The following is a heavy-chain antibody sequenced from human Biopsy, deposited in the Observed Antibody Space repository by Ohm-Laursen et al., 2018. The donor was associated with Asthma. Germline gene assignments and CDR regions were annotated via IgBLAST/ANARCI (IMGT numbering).Heavy chain of an antibody. CDR3: ARGSSSRLSQWELLVSGGKRAHSYYGMDV. Sequence: PGTLSLTCAVSGDSISSTYWWSWVRQPPGKGLEWIGEIYPSGITNYNPSLKSRVTISVDKSKNQFSLKLSSVTAADTAVYYCARGSSSRLSQWELLVSGGKRAHSYYGMDVWGQGTTVTVSS. CDR1: GDSISSTYW. D-gene: IGHD1-26*01. CDR2: IYPSGIT. V-gene: IGHV4-4*03. J-gene: IGHJ6*02.